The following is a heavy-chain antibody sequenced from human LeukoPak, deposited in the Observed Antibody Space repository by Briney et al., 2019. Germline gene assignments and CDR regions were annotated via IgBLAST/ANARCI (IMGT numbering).Heavy chain of an antibody. Sequence: RPSETLSLTCTVSGGSISSSSYYWGWIRQPPGKGLEWIGSIYYSGSTYYNPSLKSRVTISVDTSKNQFSLKLSSVTAADTAVYYCARDELEGDAFDIWGQGTMVTVSS. V-gene: IGHV4-39*07. D-gene: IGHD3-3*01. J-gene: IGHJ3*02. CDR3: ARDELEGDAFDI. CDR1: GGSISSSSYY. CDR2: IYYSGST.